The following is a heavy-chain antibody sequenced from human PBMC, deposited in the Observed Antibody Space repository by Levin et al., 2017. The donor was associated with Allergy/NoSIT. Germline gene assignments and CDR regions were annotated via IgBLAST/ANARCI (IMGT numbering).Heavy chain of an antibody. CDR2: IDPSDSYT. Sequence: GESLKISCKGSGYSFTSYWISWVRQMPGKGLEWMGRIDPSDSYTNYSPSFQGHVTISADKSISTAYLQWSSLKASDTAMYYCAGNSRGYRYGSYYMDVWGKGTTVTVSS. V-gene: IGHV5-10-1*01. J-gene: IGHJ6*03. D-gene: IGHD5-18*01. CDR1: GYSFTSYW. CDR3: AGNSRGYRYGSYYMDV.